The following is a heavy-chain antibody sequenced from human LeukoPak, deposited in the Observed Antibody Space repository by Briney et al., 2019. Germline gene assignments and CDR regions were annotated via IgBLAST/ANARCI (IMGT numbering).Heavy chain of an antibody. Sequence: GGSLRLSCAASRFTFSSYAMSWVRQAPGMRLEWVSTIGGSGGGIYYADSVKGRFTISRDNSQSTLYLQMNSLRAEDTAVYYCAKYRGFGDSYDSWGQGTLVTVSS. CDR2: IGGSGGGI. D-gene: IGHD3-10*01. J-gene: IGHJ4*02. V-gene: IGHV3-23*01. CDR3: AKYRGFGDSYDS. CDR1: RFTFSSYA.